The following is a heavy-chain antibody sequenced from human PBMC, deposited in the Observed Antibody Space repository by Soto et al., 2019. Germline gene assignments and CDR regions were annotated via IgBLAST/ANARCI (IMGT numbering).Heavy chain of an antibody. CDR2: MNPNSGET. D-gene: IGHD2-15*01. J-gene: IGHJ5*02. CDR3: ARVAVAARPRWYNWFDP. CDR1: GYTFTDYD. Sequence: QEQLVQSGAEVKKPGASVKVSCKTSGYTFTDYDINWVRQATGQGLDWIGWMNPNSGETGYAQKLQGRVTVTRSASLSTDYLELSSLRSEDTAVYYCARVAVAARPRWYNWFDPWGQGTLVTVSS. V-gene: IGHV1-8*01.